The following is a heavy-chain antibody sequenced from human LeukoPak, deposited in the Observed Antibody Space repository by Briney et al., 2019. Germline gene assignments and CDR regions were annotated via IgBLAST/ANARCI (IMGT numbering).Heavy chain of an antibody. Sequence: PGGSLRLSCAASGFTFSSYAMHWVRQAPGKGLEWVAVISYDGSNKYYADSVKGRFTISRDNSKSTLYLQMNSLRAEDTAVYYCARKDYGGNPKGVSDAFDIWGQGTMVTVSS. V-gene: IGHV3-30*01. D-gene: IGHD4-23*01. CDR3: ARKDYGGNPKGVSDAFDI. J-gene: IGHJ3*02. CDR2: ISYDGSNK. CDR1: GFTFSSYA.